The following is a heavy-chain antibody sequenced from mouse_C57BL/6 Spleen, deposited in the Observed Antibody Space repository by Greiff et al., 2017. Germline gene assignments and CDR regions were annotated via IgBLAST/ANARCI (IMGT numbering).Heavy chain of an antibody. CDR2: IDPETGGT. CDR1: GYTFTDYE. CDR3: TRSGIPYSNYVLPFAY. J-gene: IGHJ3*01. D-gene: IGHD2-5*01. Sequence: VQLQQSGAELVRPGASVTLSCKASGYTFTDYEMHWVKQTPVHGLEWIGAIDPETGGTAYNQKFKGKAILTADKSSSTACMGLRSLTSEDSAVYYCTRSGIPYSNYVLPFAYWGQGTLVTVSA. V-gene: IGHV1-15*01.